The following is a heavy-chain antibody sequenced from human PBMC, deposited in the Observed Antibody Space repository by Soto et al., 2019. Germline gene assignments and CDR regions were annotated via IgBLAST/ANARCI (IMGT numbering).Heavy chain of an antibody. J-gene: IGHJ6*02. CDR3: ASGPRAIRSLFYGMDV. CDR1: GFTFSSYS. V-gene: IGHV3-21*01. D-gene: IGHD4-17*01. CDR2: ISSSSSYI. Sequence: EVQLVESGGGLVKPGGSLRLSCAASGFTFSSYSMNWVRQAPGKGLEWVSSISSSSSYIYYADSVKGRFTISRDNAKNSLYLQMNSLRAEDTAVYYCASGPRAIRSLFYGMDVWGQGTTVNVSS.